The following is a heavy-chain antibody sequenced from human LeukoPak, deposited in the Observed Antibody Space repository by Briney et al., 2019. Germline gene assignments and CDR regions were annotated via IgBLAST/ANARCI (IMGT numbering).Heavy chain of an antibody. CDR1: GFTFDDYA. V-gene: IGHV3-43D*04. D-gene: IGHD6-19*01. Sequence: GGSLRLSCAASGFTFDDYAMHWVRQAPGKCLEWVSLISWDGDSTYYADSVKGRFTISRDNSKTSLYLQMNSLRTEDTALYYCAKASGYNSGPSDYWGQGTRVTVSS. CDR3: AKASGYNSGPSDY. CDR2: ISWDGDST. J-gene: IGHJ4*02.